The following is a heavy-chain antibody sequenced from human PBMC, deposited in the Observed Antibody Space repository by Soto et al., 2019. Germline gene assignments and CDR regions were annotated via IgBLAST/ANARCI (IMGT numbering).Heavy chain of an antibody. CDR3: AKDPPAHIVVVTAIYFDY. Sequence: GSLRLSCAASGFTFNNYGMHWVRQAPGKGLEWVSAISGSGGSTYYADSVKGRFTISRDNSKNTLYLQMNSLRAEDTAVYYCAKDPPAHIVVVTAIYFDYWGQGTLVTVSS. J-gene: IGHJ4*02. CDR2: ISGSGGST. D-gene: IGHD2-21*02. CDR1: GFTFNNYG. V-gene: IGHV3-23*01.